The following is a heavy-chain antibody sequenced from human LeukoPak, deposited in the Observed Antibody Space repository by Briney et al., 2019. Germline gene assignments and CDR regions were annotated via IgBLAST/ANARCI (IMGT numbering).Heavy chain of an antibody. Sequence: SETLSLTCTVSGGSISSYYWSWIRQPPGKGLEWIGYIYYSGSTNYNPSLKSRVTISVDTSKNQFSLKLSSVTAADTAVYYCARVYGGLDAFDIWGQGTMVSVSS. J-gene: IGHJ3*02. CDR3: ARVYGGLDAFDI. D-gene: IGHD4-23*01. CDR1: GGSISSYY. CDR2: IYYSGST. V-gene: IGHV4-59*01.